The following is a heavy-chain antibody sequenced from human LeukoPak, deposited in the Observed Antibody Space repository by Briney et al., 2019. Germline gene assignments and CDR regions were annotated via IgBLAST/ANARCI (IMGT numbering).Heavy chain of an antibody. CDR2: IXXHGVDK. D-gene: IGHD5-24*01. CDR3: ARAVPTIHHMDV. J-gene: IGHJ6*03. V-gene: IGHV3-30*01. CDR1: EFTFSRYA. Sequence: PGRSLRLSCAASEFTFSRYAMXXXRXAXGKXXXXLAVIXXHGVDKFYXXXXXXRFTISRDNVDNSLFLQLDNLTPDDSGVYFCARAVPTIHHMDVWGKGTTVIVSS.